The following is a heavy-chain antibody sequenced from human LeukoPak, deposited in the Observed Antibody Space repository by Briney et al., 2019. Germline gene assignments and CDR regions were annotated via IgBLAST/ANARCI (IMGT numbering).Heavy chain of an antibody. CDR3: SRRRGGFGEGEFIY. J-gene: IGHJ4*02. Sequence: SETLSLTCTVSGGSISGYYWTWIRQPPGKGLEWIGHIHCTGSPIYNPSLKSRVTMSIDTSKNQFSLRLSSVTAADAAFYYCSRRRGGFGEGEFIYWGEGTLVTLSS. D-gene: IGHD3-10*01. V-gene: IGHV4-59*08. CDR1: GGSISGYY. CDR2: IHCTGSP.